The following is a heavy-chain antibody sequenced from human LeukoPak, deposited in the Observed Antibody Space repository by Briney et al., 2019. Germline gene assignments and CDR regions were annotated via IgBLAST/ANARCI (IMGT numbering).Heavy chain of an antibody. Sequence: ASVKVSCKASGYTFTSYPMNWVRQAPGQEFEWMGWINTNTGNPTYAQGLTGRFVFSLDTSVSTAYLQISSLQAEDTAVYYCLIAAPGKNYIDYWGQGTPVTVSS. D-gene: IGHD6-13*01. J-gene: IGHJ4*02. CDR3: LIAAPGKNYIDY. CDR1: GYTFTSYP. CDR2: INTNTGNP. V-gene: IGHV7-4-1*02.